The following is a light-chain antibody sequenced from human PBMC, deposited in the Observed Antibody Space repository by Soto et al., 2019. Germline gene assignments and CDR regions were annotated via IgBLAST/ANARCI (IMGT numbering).Light chain of an antibody. CDR3: SSYTSSSPRVV. Sequence: QSALTQPASVSGSPGQSITISCTGTASDVGGYNYVSWYRQHPGKAPKLLIYEVSNRPSGVSNRFSGSKSGNTASLTISGLQAEDEADYYCSSYTSSSPRVVFGVGTKLTVL. CDR2: EVS. J-gene: IGLJ2*01. V-gene: IGLV2-14*01. CDR1: ASDVGGYNY.